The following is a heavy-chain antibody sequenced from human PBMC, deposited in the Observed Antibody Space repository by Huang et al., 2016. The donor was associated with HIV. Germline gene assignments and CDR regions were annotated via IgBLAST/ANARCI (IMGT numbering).Heavy chain of an antibody. CDR2: IYFKGSP. CDR3: ARHREGPVAYYSGWGSHLNYMDV. Sequence: QLLLQESGPGLVKPSEALALTCAVSGGSIRSSDYHWGWIRQPPGKGLGWIGSIYFKGSPHYSPSLKSRVTRAVDTSKNLFFLNLTSMTAADTAVYYCARHREGPVAYYSGWGSHLNYMDVWGRGRTVVVSS. CDR1: GGSIRSSDYH. D-gene: IGHD3-10*01. J-gene: IGHJ6*03. V-gene: IGHV4-39*01.